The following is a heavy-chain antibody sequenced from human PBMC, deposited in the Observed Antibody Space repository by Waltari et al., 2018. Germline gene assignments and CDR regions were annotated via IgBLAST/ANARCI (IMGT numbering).Heavy chain of an antibody. J-gene: IGHJ3*02. D-gene: IGHD3-3*01. CDR2: IYPGDSDT. CDR1: GYSFTSYW. CDR3: ARAQPYYDFWSGYYRADAFDI. Sequence: EVQLVQSGAEVKKPGESLKISCKGSGYSFTSYWIGWVRQVPGKGLEWMGIIYPGDSDTRYSPSFQGQVTISADKSISTAYLQWSSLKASDTAMYYCARAQPYYDFWSGYYRADAFDIWGQGTMVTVSS. V-gene: IGHV5-51*01.